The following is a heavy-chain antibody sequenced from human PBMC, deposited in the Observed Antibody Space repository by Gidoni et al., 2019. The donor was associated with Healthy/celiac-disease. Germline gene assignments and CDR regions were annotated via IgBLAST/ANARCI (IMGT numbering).Heavy chain of an antibody. V-gene: IGHV3-15*01. CDR1: GFTFSNAW. D-gene: IGHD3-16*02. CDR3: TTAIDDYVWGSYRYEWSWFDP. J-gene: IGHJ5*02. CDR2: IKSKTDGGTT. Sequence: EVQLVESGGGLVKPGGPLSLSCAASGFTFSNAWMSWVRQAPGQGLGWVGRIKSKTDGGTTDYAAPVKGRFTISRDDSKNTLYLQMNSLKTEDTAVYYCTTAIDDYVWGSYRYEWSWFDPWGQGTLVTVSS.